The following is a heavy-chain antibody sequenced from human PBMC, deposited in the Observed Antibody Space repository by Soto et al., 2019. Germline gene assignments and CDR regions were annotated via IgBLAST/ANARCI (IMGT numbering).Heavy chain of an antibody. J-gene: IGHJ6*02. Sequence: GGSLRLSCAASGFTFSSYAMSWVRQAPGKGLEWVSAISGSGGSTYYADSVKGRFTISRDNSKSTLYLQMNSLRAEDTAVYYCAKRSPDFWSGYYTPDYGMDVWGQGTTVTVSS. CDR1: GFTFSSYA. CDR3: AKRSPDFWSGYYTPDYGMDV. V-gene: IGHV3-23*01. CDR2: ISGSGGST. D-gene: IGHD3-3*01.